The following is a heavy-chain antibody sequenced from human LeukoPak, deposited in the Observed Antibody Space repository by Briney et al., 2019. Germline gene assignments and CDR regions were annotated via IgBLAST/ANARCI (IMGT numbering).Heavy chain of an antibody. Sequence: ASVKVSCKASGYTFTSYYMHWVRQAPGQGLEWMEIINPSGGSTSYAQKFQGRVTMTRDMSTSTVYMELSSLRSEDTAVYYCARAPNDYGGNGGFDPWGQGTLSPSPQ. CDR1: GYTFTSYY. J-gene: IGHJ5*02. CDR2: INPSGGST. CDR3: ARAPNDYGGNGGFDP. V-gene: IGHV1-46*01. D-gene: IGHD4-23*01.